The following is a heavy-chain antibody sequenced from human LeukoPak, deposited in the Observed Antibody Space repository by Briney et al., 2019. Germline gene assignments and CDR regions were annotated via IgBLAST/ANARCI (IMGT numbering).Heavy chain of an antibody. Sequence: GSLRLSCAASGFTFSSYGMHWVRQAPGKGLEWVAVIWYDGSNKYYADSVKGRFTISRDNSKSTLYLQMNSLRAEDTAVYYCAKDLKGLWFGELNAFDIWGQGTMVTVSS. CDR3: AKDLKGLWFGELNAFDI. CDR2: IWYDGSNK. J-gene: IGHJ3*02. CDR1: GFTFSSYG. D-gene: IGHD3-10*01. V-gene: IGHV3-30*02.